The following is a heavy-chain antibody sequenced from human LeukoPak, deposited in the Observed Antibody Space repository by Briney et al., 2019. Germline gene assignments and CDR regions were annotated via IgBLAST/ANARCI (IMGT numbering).Heavy chain of an antibody. CDR2: INPNSGGT. J-gene: IGHJ4*02. V-gene: IGHV1-2*02. D-gene: IGHD5-12*01. Sequence: ASVKVSCKASGYTFTVYYMHWVRQAPGQGLEWMGWINPNSGGTNYAQKFQGRVTMTRDTSISTAYMELSRLRSDDTAVYYCATLRGARGYSGYDSVVGHWGQGTLVTVSS. CDR1: GYTFTVYY. CDR3: ATLRGARGYSGYDSVVGH.